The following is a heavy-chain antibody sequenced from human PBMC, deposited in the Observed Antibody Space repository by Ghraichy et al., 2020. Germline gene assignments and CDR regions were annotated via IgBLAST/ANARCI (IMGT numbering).Heavy chain of an antibody. V-gene: IGHV4-34*01. CDR2: INHSGST. D-gene: IGHD3-22*01. CDR1: GGSFSGYY. J-gene: IGHJ4*02. CDR3: ARSLYWQNMIVARPVDY. Sequence: SETLSLTCAVYGGSFSGYYWSWIRQPPGKGLEWIGEINHSGSTNYNPSLKSRVTISVDTSKNQFSLKLSSVTAADTAVYYCARSLYWQNMIVARPVDYWGQGTLVTVSS.